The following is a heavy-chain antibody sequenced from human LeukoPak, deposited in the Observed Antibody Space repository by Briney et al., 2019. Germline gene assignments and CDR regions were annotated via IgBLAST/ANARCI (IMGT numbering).Heavy chain of an antibody. D-gene: IGHD5-12*01. CDR3: ARLLGGYNPFDI. CDR2: INAGNGNT. V-gene: IGHV1-3*01. CDR1: GYTFTSYA. Sequence: ASVKVSCKASGYTFTSYAMHWVRQAPGQRLEWMGWINAGNGNTKYSQKFQGRVTITRDTSASTAYMELSSLRSEDTAVYYCARLLGGYNPFDIWGQGTMVTVSS. J-gene: IGHJ3*02.